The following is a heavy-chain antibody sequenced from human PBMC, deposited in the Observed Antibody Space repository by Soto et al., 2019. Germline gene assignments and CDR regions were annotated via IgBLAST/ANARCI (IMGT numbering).Heavy chain of an antibody. V-gene: IGHV4-59*08. D-gene: IGHD2-2*01. CDR1: GGSINNYY. CDR2: IYYSGNT. J-gene: IGHJ5*02. Sequence: SETLSLTCTVSGGSINNYYWSWIRQPPGKGLEWIGYIYYSGNTNYNPSLKSRVTISVDTSKRQFSLKLSSVTAADTAVYYCARHYCTSTSCYPDLWGQRTLVTVSS. CDR3: ARHYCTSTSCYPDL.